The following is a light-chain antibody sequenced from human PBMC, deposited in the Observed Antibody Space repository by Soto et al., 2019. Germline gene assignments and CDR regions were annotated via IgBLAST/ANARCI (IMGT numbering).Light chain of an antibody. Sequence: QSVLTQPASVSGSPGQSLTISCTGTSSDVGGYNYVSWYQQHPGKAPKLMIYDVSDRPSGVSNRFSGSKSGNTASLTISGLQADDEADYYCSSYTSSSTLVFGGGTKVTVL. J-gene: IGLJ3*02. V-gene: IGLV2-14*01. CDR2: DVS. CDR3: SSYTSSSTLV. CDR1: SSDVGGYNY.